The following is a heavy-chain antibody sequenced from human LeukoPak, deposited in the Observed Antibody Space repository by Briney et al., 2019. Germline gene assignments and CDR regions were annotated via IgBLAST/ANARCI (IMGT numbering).Heavy chain of an antibody. D-gene: IGHD4-17*01. Sequence: GGSLRLFCAASGFTFRNAWMSWVRQAPGRGLEWVGRIKSRTDGGTTEYAAPVKGRFTISRDDSKNTLYLQINSLKTEDTAVYYCADLGDYAVGWGQGTLVTVSS. CDR2: IKSRTDGGTT. J-gene: IGHJ4*02. V-gene: IGHV3-15*01. CDR3: ADLGDYAVG. CDR1: GFTFRNAW.